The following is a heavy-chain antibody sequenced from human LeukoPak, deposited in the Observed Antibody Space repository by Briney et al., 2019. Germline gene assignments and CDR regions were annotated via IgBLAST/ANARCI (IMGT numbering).Heavy chain of an antibody. CDR1: GYTFTSYD. D-gene: IGHD2-2*01. J-gene: IGHJ6*02. CDR3: ARGGYCSSTSCYHYYYYGMDV. V-gene: IGHV1-8*01. CDR2: MNPNSGNT. Sequence: ASVKVSCKASGYTFTSYDINWVRQATGQGLEWMGWMNPNSGNTGYAQKFQGRVTMTRNTSISTAYMELSSLRSEDTAVYYCARGGYCSSTSCYHYYYYGMDVWGQGTTVTVSS.